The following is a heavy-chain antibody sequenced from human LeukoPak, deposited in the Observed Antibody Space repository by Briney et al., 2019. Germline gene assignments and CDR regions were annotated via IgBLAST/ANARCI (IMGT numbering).Heavy chain of an antibody. CDR1: GFTFSSYS. V-gene: IGHV3-48*01. CDR3: AKDRGSSGWFDY. CDR2: ISSSSNTI. D-gene: IGHD6-19*01. J-gene: IGHJ4*02. Sequence: GGSLRLSCAASGFTFSSYSMNWVRQAPGKGLEWVSYISSSSNTIYYADSVKGRFTISRDNAKNSLYLQMNSLRAEDTAVYYCAKDRGSSGWFDYWGQGTLVTVSS.